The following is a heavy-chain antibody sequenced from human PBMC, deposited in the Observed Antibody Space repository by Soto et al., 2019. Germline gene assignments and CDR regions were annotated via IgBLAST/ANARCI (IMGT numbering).Heavy chain of an antibody. D-gene: IGHD3-3*01. CDR3: AKIGDVWSGYSFDY. CDR1: GFTVSNNY. V-gene: IGHV3-53*02. CDR2: IYSGGTT. Sequence: EVQLVETGGGLIQPGGSLRLSCAASGFTVSNNYMSWVRQAPGKGLEWVSVIYSGGTTNYADSVKGRFTISRDNSKNTVYLQTNSLRAEDTALYYCAKIGDVWSGYSFDYWALGALVTVSS. J-gene: IGHJ4*02.